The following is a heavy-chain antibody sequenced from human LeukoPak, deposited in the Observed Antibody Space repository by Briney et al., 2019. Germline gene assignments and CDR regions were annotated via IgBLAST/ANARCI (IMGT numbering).Heavy chain of an antibody. J-gene: IGHJ4*02. CDR2: INGRSNYI. CDR1: GFTFTTYS. V-gene: IGHV3-21*01. Sequence: GGSLRLSCVASGFTFTTYSMNWVRQAPGKGLEWVSSINGRSNYIYYADSVEGRFSISRDNAKNSLFLQMDSLRAEDTAVYYCAREDGIVGATSSFDYWGQGTLVTVSS. CDR3: AREDGIVGATSSFDY. D-gene: IGHD1-26*01.